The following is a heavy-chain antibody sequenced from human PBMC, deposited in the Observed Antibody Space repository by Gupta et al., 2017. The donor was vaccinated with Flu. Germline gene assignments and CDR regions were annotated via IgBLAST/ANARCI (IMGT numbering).Heavy chain of an antibody. CDR1: GLIFSDYY. Sequence: QVQLVESGGGLVKPGGSLRLSCAASGLIFSDYYMSWIRQAPGKGLEWISYISDSTSSYTNYADSVKGRFTISRDNAKNSLYLQMNSLRAEDTAMYCCARRTAGGGAFDIWGQGTMVTVSS. V-gene: IGHV3-11*05. D-gene: IGHD2-21*02. CDR3: ARRTAGGGAFDI. J-gene: IGHJ3*02. CDR2: ISDSTSSYT.